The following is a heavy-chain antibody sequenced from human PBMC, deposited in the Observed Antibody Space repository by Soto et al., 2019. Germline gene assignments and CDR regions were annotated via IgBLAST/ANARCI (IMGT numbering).Heavy chain of an antibody. V-gene: IGHV1-69*01. Sequence: QVQLVQSGAEVKKPGSSVKVSCKASGGTFSSYAISWVRQSPGQGLEWMGGIIPIFGTANYAQKFQGRVTFSADESTSTAYMGLSIMRYEHTLVYYWWRGSGYSSSLYPYYWGQGTLVTVSS. CDR1: GGTFSSYA. D-gene: IGHD6-13*01. J-gene: IGHJ4*02. CDR3: WRGSGYSSSLYPYY. CDR2: IIPIFGTA.